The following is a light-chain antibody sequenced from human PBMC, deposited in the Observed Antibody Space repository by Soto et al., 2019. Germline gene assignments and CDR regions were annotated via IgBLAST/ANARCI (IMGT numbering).Light chain of an antibody. CDR2: GAS. V-gene: IGKV3-11*01. CDR3: QQPSNWLYT. CDR1: QSVSSY. J-gene: IGKJ2*01. Sequence: EIVLTQSPATLSLSPGERATLSCRASQSVSSYLAWYQQKPGQAPRLLIYGASNRATGIPARFSGSGSGTQVTLNISSLEPEDFAVYYCQQPSNWLYTFGQGTKLELK.